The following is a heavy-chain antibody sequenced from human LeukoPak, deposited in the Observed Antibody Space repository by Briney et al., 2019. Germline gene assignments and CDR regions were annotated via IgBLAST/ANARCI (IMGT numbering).Heavy chain of an antibody. CDR2: IWYDGSNK. V-gene: IGHV3-33*01. CDR3: ARDTGYSSGWAEY. CDR1: GFTFSSYG. D-gene: IGHD6-19*01. Sequence: GGSLRLSCAASGFTFSSYGMHWVRQAPGKGLEWVAVIWYDGSNKYYADSVKDRFTISRDNSKNTLYLQMNSLRAEDTAVYYCARDTGYSSGWAEYWGQGTLVTVFS. J-gene: IGHJ4*02.